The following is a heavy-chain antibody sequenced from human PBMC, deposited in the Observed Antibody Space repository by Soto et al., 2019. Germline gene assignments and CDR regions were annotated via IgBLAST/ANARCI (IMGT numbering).Heavy chain of an antibody. CDR3: AMGDIAARRGYYYYYMDV. V-gene: IGHV4-4*02. Sequence: TSETLSLTCAVSSGSISSSNWWSWVRQPPGKGLEWIGEIYHSGSTNYNPSLKSRVTISVDKSKNQFSLKLSSVTAADTAVYYCAMGDIAARRGYYYYYMDVWGKGTTVTVSS. J-gene: IGHJ6*03. CDR2: IYHSGST. D-gene: IGHD6-6*01. CDR1: SGSISSSNW.